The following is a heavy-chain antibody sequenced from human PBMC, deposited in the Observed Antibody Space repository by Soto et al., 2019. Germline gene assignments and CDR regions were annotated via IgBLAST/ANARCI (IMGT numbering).Heavy chain of an antibody. J-gene: IGHJ4*02. D-gene: IGHD2-8*02. CDR3: ARAKSTGLFEY. CDR1: GGSFSGYY. V-gene: IGHV4-34*01. Sequence: QVQLQQRGAGLLKPSGTLSLTCAVYGGSFSGYYWTWIRQPPGTGLEWIGEINHSGSTNYNPSLKIRVTIAVDASKNQCSLKLTSVTAADTAVCFRARAKSTGLFEYCGQGTLVSVSS. CDR2: INHSGST.